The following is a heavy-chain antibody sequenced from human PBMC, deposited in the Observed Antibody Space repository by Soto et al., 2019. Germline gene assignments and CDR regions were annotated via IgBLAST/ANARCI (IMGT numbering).Heavy chain of an antibody. V-gene: IGHV4-4*07. D-gene: IGHD3-10*01. CDR1: GGSISSYY. CDR3: ARDRPGDYAIWFDP. Sequence: SETLSLTCTVSGGSISSYYWSWIRQPAGKGLEWIGRIYTSGSTNYNPSLKSRDTMSVGTSKNQFSLKLGSVTAADTAVYYCARDRPGDYAIWFDPWGQGTLVTVSS. J-gene: IGHJ5*02. CDR2: IYTSGST.